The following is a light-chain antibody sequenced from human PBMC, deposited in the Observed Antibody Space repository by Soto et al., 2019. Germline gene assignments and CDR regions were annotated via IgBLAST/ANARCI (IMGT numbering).Light chain of an antibody. CDR2: EVS. J-gene: IGLJ3*02. V-gene: IGLV2-14*01. CDR1: RDDVGGYNY. Sequence: QSALTQPASVSGSPGQSITISCTGTRDDVGGYNYVSWYQQYPGKDPKLMIYEVSYRPSGVSNRFSGSRSGHTASLSISGLQAEDEADYYCSAYTNIGTLVFGGGTKLTVL. CDR3: SAYTNIGTLV.